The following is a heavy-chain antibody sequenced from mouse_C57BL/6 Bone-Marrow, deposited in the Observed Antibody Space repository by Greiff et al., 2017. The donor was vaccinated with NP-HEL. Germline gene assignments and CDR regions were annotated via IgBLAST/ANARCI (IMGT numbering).Heavy chain of an antibody. CDR3: ARGGLGYYAMDY. CDR1: GYTFTDYY. J-gene: IGHJ4*01. V-gene: IGHV1-26*01. CDR2: INPNNGGT. Sequence: EVQLQQSGPELVKPGASVKISCKASGYTFTDYYMNWVKQSHGKSLEWIGDINPNNGGTSYNQKFKGKATLTVDKSSSTAYMELRSLTSEDSAVYYCARGGLGYYAMDYWGQGTSVTVSS. D-gene: IGHD4-1*01.